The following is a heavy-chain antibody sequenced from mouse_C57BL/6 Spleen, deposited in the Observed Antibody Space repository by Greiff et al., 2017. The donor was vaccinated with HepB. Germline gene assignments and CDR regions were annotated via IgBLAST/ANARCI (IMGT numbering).Heavy chain of an antibody. CDR1: GFTFSSYG. D-gene: IGHD2-2*01. V-gene: IGHV5-6*01. CDR2: ISSGGSYT. J-gene: IGHJ4*01. CDR3: AREEGYYYAMDY. Sequence: EVQLVESGGDLVKPGGSLKLSCAASGFTFSSYGMSWVRQTPDKRLEWVANISSGGSYTYYPDSVKGRFTISTDKAKNTLYLQMSSLKSEDTAMYYCAREEGYYYAMDYWGQGTSVTVAS.